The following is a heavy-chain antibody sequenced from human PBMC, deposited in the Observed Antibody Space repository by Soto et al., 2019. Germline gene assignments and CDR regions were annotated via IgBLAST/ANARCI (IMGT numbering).Heavy chain of an antibody. CDR1: GGSISSGGYS. D-gene: IGHD3-22*01. CDR3: ARDSGSSGYSLNF. Sequence: QLQLQESGSGLVKPSQTLSLTCAVSGGSISSGGYSWSWIRQPPGKGLECIGFIYHSGSTYYNPSLKSRVXXSXDXXKNQFSLKLSSVTAADTAVYYCARDSGSSGYSLNFWGQGTLVTVSS. V-gene: IGHV4-30-2*01. CDR2: IYHSGST. J-gene: IGHJ4*02.